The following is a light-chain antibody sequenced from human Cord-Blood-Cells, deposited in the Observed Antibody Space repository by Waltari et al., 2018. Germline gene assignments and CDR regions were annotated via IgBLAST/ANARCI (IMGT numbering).Light chain of an antibody. J-gene: IGKJ5*01. CDR1: QSVSSY. CDR3: QQRSNAVIT. V-gene: IGKV3-11*01. CDR2: DAS. Sequence: EIVLTKSPATLSLSPGERATLSCRASQSVSSYLAWYQQKPGQAPRLLIYDASNRATGIPARFSGSGSGTDFTLTISSLEPEDFAVYYCQQRSNAVITFGQGTRLEIK.